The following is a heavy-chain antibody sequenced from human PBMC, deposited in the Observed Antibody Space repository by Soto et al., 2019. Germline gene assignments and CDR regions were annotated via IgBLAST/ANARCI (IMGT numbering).Heavy chain of an antibody. Sequence: ASVKVSCKASGYTFTTYDISWVRQATGQGLEWMGWMNPYSGNTGYAQKFQGRVMITADKSTSTAYMELSSLRSEDTAVYYCARVPDTAMPYVDYWGQGTLVTVSS. CDR1: GYTFTTYD. V-gene: IGHV1-8*01. CDR2: MNPYSGNT. CDR3: ARVPDTAMPYVDY. D-gene: IGHD5-18*01. J-gene: IGHJ4*02.